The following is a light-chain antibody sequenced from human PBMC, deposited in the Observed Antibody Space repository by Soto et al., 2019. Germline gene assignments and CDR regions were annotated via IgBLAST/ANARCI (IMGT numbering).Light chain of an antibody. CDR3: QQYTNTNNPWM. Sequence: IHVTHAPATLSASVLYRVTITCRSIQTISTWMAWYQQKPGKAPKLLVYDASTLQSGVASRFSGSGSGTEFTLIISGLQPDDSATYYCQQYTNTNNPWMFGQGTKVDIK. V-gene: IGKV1-5*01. CDR2: DAS. CDR1: QTISTW. J-gene: IGKJ1*01.